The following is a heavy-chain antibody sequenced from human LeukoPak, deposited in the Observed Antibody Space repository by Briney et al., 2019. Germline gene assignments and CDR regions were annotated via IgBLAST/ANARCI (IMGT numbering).Heavy chain of an antibody. CDR2: IYPGDSDT. V-gene: IGHV5-51*01. CDR1: GYSFTTYW. D-gene: IGHD6-19*01. Sequence: GESLQISCKGSGYSFTTYWIGWVRQMPGKGLEWMGIIYPGDSDTRYSPSFQGQVTISADKSINTAYLQWSSLKASDTAMYYCARRTEQWLLLGGFDPWGQGTLVTVSP. CDR3: ARRTEQWLLLGGFDP. J-gene: IGHJ5*02.